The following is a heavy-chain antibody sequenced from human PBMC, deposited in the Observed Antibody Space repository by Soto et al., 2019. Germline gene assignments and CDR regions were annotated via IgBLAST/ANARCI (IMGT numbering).Heavy chain of an antibody. Sequence: KSSETLSLTCAVYGGSFSGYYWSWIRQPPGKGLEWIGEINHSGSTNYNPSLKSRVTISVDTSKNQFSLKLSSVTAADTAVYYCARRGTVQQLFWSDYYYGMDVWGQGTTVTVSS. V-gene: IGHV4-34*01. CDR2: INHSGST. CDR1: GGSFSGYY. CDR3: ARRGTVQQLFWSDYYYGMDV. J-gene: IGHJ6*02. D-gene: IGHD3-3*01.